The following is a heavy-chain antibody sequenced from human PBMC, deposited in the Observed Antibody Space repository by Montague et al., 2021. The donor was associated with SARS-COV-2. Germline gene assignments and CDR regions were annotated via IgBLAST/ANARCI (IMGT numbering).Heavy chain of an antibody. V-gene: IGHV3-30-3*01. Sequence: SLRLSCAASGFTFSSYAMHWVRQAPGKGLEWVAVISYDGSNKYYADSVKGRFTISGDNSKNTLYLQMNSLRAEDTAVYYCAALGYCSSTSCPLWGQGTLVTVSS. J-gene: IGHJ4*02. CDR2: ISYDGSNK. D-gene: IGHD2-2*01. CDR3: AALGYCSSTSCPL. CDR1: GFTFSSYA.